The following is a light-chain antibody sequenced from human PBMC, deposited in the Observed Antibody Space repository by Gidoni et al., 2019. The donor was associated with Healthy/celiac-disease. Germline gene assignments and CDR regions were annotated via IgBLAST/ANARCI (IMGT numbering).Light chain of an antibody. J-gene: IGKJ1*01. CDR1: QSVLYSSNNKNY. CDR3: QQYYSTPRT. V-gene: IGKV4-1*01. CDR2: WAS. Sequence: DIVMTQSPDSLAVSLGERATINCKSSQSVLYSSNNKNYLAWYQQKPGQPPKLRIYWASTRESVVPDRFSGSGSGTDFTLTISSLQAEDVAVYYCQQYYSTPRTFGQXTKVEIK.